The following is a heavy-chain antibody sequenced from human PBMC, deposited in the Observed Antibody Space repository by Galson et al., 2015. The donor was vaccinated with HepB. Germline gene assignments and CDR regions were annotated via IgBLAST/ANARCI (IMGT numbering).Heavy chain of an antibody. Sequence: SLRLSCAASGFTFSSYAMSWVRQAPGKGLEWVSAISDSGSGTYYADSEKGRFTISRDNSKNTLYLQMNSLRAEDTAVYYCAKVVFPLEAGYSSSHYMDVWGKGTTVTVSS. CDR2: ISDSGSGT. CDR1: GFTFSSYA. J-gene: IGHJ6*03. D-gene: IGHD6-6*01. CDR3: AKVVFPLEAGYSSSHYMDV. V-gene: IGHV3-23*01.